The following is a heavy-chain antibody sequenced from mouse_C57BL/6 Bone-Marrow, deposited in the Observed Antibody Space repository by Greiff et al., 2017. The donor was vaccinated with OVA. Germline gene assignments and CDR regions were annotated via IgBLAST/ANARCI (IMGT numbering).Heavy chain of an antibody. J-gene: IGHJ4*01. D-gene: IGHD2-1*01. Sequence: DVQLVESGEGLVKPGGSLKLSCAASGFTFSSYAMSWVRQTPEKRLEWVAYISSGGDYTNYAETVKGRFTITRDNARNTLYLQMSSLKSEDTAMYYCTRLLDAMDYWGQGTSVTVSS. CDR2: ISSGGDYT. CDR1: GFTFSSYA. V-gene: IGHV5-9-1*02. CDR3: TRLLDAMDY.